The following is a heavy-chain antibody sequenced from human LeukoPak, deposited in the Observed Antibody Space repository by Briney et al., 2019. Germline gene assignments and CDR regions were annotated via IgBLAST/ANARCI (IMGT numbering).Heavy chain of an antibody. CDR2: IVVGSGNT. J-gene: IGHJ3*02. D-gene: IGHD3-22*01. CDR1: GFTFTSSA. Sequence: GASVKVSCKASGFTFTSSAMQWVRQARGQRLEWIGWIVVGSGNTNYAQKFQERVTITRDMSTSTAYMELSSLRSEDTAVYYCASTYYYDPAINAFDIWGQGTMVTVSS. V-gene: IGHV1-58*02. CDR3: ASTYYYDPAINAFDI.